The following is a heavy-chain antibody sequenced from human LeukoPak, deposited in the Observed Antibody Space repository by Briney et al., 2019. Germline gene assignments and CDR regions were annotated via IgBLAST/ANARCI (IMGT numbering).Heavy chain of an antibody. CDR2: INPNSGGT. J-gene: IGHJ6*02. Sequence: ASGKVSCKASGYTFTGYYMHWVRQAPGQGLEWMGWINPNSGGTNYAQKFQGRVTMTRDTSISTAYMELSRLRSDDTAVYYCARALYYYDSSGLYYYYGMDVWGQGTTVTVSS. CDR3: ARALYYYDSSGLYYYYGMDV. V-gene: IGHV1-2*02. CDR1: GYTFTGYY. D-gene: IGHD3-22*01.